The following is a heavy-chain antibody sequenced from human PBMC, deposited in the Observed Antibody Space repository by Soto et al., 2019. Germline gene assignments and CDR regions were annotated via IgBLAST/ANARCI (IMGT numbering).Heavy chain of an antibody. CDR3: AGHYGSGREWGDYYYYYSTQV. D-gene: IGHD3-10*01. Sequence: SETLSLTCTVSGGSISSYYWSWIRRPPGKALEWIGYIYYSGSTNYNPSLKSRVTISVDTSKNQFSLKLSSVTAADTAVYYCAGHYGSGREWGDYYYYYSTQVWGKGTTVTV. V-gene: IGHV4-59*08. CDR2: IYYSGST. CDR1: GGSISSYY. J-gene: IGHJ6*03.